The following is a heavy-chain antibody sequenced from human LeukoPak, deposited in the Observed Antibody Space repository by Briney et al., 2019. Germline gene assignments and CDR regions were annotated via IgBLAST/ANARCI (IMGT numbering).Heavy chain of an antibody. CDR3: AIQISGYVY. CDR1: GFTFSTFT. V-gene: IGHV3-64*01. Sequence: GGSLRLSCAASGFTFSTFTMHWVRQAPGKGLEYVSGITDNGGTRNYANSVKGRFTISRDNSKNTLYLQVGSLRPDDMAVYYCAIQISGYVYWGQGTLVTVSS. J-gene: IGHJ4*02. CDR2: ITDNGGTR. D-gene: IGHD5-12*01.